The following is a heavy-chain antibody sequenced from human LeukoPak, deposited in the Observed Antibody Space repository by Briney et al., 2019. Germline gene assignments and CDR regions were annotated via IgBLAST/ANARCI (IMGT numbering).Heavy chain of an antibody. D-gene: IGHD6-19*01. CDR1: GYTFTSYA. CDR3: ATDLKKGDSGCFDY. CDR2: INTNTGNP. J-gene: IGHJ4*02. Sequence: ASVKVSCKASGYTFTSYAMNWARQAPGQGLEWMGWINTNTGNPTYAQGFTGRFVFSLDTSVSTAYLHISSLEAEDTAIYYCATDLKKGDSGCFDYWGQGTLVTVSS. V-gene: IGHV7-4-1*02.